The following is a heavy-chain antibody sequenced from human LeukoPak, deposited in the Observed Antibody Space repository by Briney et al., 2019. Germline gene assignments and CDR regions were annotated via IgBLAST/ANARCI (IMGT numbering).Heavy chain of an antibody. V-gene: IGHV4-39*07. Sequence: SETLSLTCTVSGGSITNANYYWGWIRQPPGKGLEWIGNIYYSGSTYYNPSLKSRVTLSVDTSKNQFSLKLTSVTAADTAVYYCARALVAGTSVDYWGQGTLVTVSS. J-gene: IGHJ4*02. CDR1: GGSITNANYY. D-gene: IGHD6-19*01. CDR2: IYYSGST. CDR3: ARALVAGTSVDY.